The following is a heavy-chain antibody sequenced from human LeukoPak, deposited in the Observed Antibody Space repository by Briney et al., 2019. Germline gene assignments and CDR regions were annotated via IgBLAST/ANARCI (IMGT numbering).Heavy chain of an antibody. D-gene: IGHD6-19*01. J-gene: IGHJ4*02. CDR1: GGSFNGYY. CDR3: ARYIGWYYFDY. Sequence: SQTLSLTCAVHGGSFNGYYWSWIRQPPGKGLEWIGEINDSRSTKYNPSLKSRVTISVDTSKNQFSLQLNSMTPEDTAVYYCARYIGWYYFDYWGQGTLVTVSS. CDR2: INDSRST. V-gene: IGHV4-34*01.